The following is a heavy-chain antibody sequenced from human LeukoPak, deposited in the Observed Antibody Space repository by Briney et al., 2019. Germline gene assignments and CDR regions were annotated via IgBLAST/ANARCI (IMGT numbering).Heavy chain of an antibody. Sequence: PGGSLRLSCAASGFTFSSYAMSWVRQAPGKGLGWVSAISGSGGSTYYADSVKGRFTISRDNSKNTLYLQMNSLRAEDTAVYYCAKDLSIVVVVAATGGSDYWGQGTLVTVSS. CDR2: ISGSGGST. D-gene: IGHD2-15*01. V-gene: IGHV3-23*01. J-gene: IGHJ4*02. CDR3: AKDLSIVVVVAATGGSDY. CDR1: GFTFSSYA.